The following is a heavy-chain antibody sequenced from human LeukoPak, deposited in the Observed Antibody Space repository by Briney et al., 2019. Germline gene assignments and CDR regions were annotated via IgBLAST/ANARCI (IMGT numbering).Heavy chain of an antibody. CDR3: ARHGGSYFDY. V-gene: IGHV4-39*01. CDR1: GGSISSSSYY. D-gene: IGHD1-26*01. J-gene: IGHJ4*02. CDR2: IYYSGST. Sequence: SETLSLTCTVSGGSISSSSYYWGWIRQPPGKGLEWIGSIYYSGSTYYNPSLKSRVTISVDTSKNQFSRKLSSVTAADTAVYYCARHGGSYFDYWGQGTLVTVSS.